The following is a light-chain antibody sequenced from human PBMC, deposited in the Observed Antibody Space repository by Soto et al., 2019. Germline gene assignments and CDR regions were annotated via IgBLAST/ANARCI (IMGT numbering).Light chain of an antibody. CDR2: DVS. Sequence: QAVVTQPASVSGSPGQSITISCTGTSSDVGGYNYVSWYQQHPGKPPKLMIYDVSNRPSGVSNRFSGSKSGNTASLTISGLQAEDEADYYCSSYRSSYTLVFGGGTKLTVL. J-gene: IGLJ2*01. CDR1: SSDVGGYNY. CDR3: SSYRSSYTLV. V-gene: IGLV2-14*01.